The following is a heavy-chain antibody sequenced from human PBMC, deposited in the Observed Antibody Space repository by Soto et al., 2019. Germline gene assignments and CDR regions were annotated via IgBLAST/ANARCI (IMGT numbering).Heavy chain of an antibody. D-gene: IGHD3-22*01. Sequence: GGSLRLSCAASGFTFSSYAMSWVRQAPGKGLEWVSAISGSGGSTYYADSVKGRFTISRDNSKNTLYLQMNSLRAEDTAVYYCAKDRRASSRAHSGYQGYWGQGTLVTVSS. J-gene: IGHJ4*02. CDR2: ISGSGGST. CDR1: GFTFSSYA. V-gene: IGHV3-23*01. CDR3: AKDRRASSRAHSGYQGY.